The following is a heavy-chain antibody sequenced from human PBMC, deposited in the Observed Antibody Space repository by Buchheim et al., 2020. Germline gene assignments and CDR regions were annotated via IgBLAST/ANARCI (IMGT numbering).Heavy chain of an antibody. V-gene: IGHV3-23*01. Sequence: EVQLLESGGGLVQPGGSLRLSCTAPGFTLSAYAMFWVRQAPGKGPEWVSGVSGGTGTTYYADSVKGRFSIYIDNSKSTLSLQMNGLRVEDSAMYYCAKGLYTESRLESWGLGTL. CDR1: GFTLSAYA. CDR3: AKGLYTESRLES. D-gene: IGHD3-16*01. J-gene: IGHJ4*02. CDR2: VSGGTGTT.